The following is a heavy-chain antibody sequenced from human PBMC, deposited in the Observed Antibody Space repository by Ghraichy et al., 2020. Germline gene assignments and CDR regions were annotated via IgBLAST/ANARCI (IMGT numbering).Heavy chain of an antibody. CDR2: VFPNGNT. CDR3: ARKDGDF. J-gene: IGHJ3*01. V-gene: IGHV4-4*07. CDR1: GASISSYH. Sequence: SETLSLTCAVSGASISSYHWTWIRQSAGKGLEWIGRVFPNGNTNYNPSLQSRVTLSIDTTKNQLSLKLNSVTAADTALYYCARKDGDFWGQGTMVSVSS.